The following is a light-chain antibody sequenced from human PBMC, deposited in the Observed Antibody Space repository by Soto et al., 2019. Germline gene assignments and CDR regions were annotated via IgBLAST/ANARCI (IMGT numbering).Light chain of an antibody. CDR3: QKYGTSSRT. CDR2: GAS. J-gene: IGKJ1*01. Sequence: EIVLPQSPGTLSLSPGESSTLSCRASQSVSSNYLAWYQQKPGQAHRLLIYGASSRATGIPDRFSGSGSGTDFTLTISRLEPEDFAVYYCQKYGTSSRTFGQGTKVDIK. CDR1: QSVSSNY. V-gene: IGKV3-20*01.